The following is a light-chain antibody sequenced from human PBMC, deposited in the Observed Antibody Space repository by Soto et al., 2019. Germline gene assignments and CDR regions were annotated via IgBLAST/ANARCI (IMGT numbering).Light chain of an antibody. CDR2: AAS. CDR1: QGISNY. CDR3: QKYNSAPRWLT. Sequence: DIQMTQSPSSLSASVGDRVTITCRASQGISNYLAWYQQKPGKVPKLLIYAASTLQSGVPSRFSGSGSGTDFTLTISSLQPEDVATYYCQKYNSAPRWLTFGGGTKVEIK. J-gene: IGKJ4*01. V-gene: IGKV1-27*01.